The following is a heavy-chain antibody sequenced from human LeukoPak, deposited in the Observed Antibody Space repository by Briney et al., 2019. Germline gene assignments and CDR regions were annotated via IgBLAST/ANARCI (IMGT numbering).Heavy chain of an antibody. Sequence: PGGSLRLSCAASGFTFNSYWMHWVRQAPGEGLVWVSRINIDGSSTSYADSVKGRFTFSRDNPKNMLYLQMSSLRAEDTAVYYCARARSRGSNDAFDVWGQGTMVTVSS. V-gene: IGHV3-74*01. CDR3: ARARSRGSNDAFDV. J-gene: IGHJ3*01. D-gene: IGHD4-11*01. CDR2: INIDGSST. CDR1: GFTFNSYW.